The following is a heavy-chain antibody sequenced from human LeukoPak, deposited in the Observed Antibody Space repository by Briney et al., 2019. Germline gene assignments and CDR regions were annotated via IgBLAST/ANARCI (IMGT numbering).Heavy chain of an antibody. D-gene: IGHD6-13*01. CDR1: SGSIRSYH. CDR3: ARDKGGSSSLDY. J-gene: IGHJ4*02. CDR2: IYSTGSP. Sequence: SDTVSLTCSVSSGSIRSYHGNWLRQPAGQGLEWIGRIYSTGSPNYHPSLKRRVTISIDTSKKQFSLKVNSVTAADTAVYYCARDKGGSSSLDYWRQGTVVSVPS. V-gene: IGHV4-4*07.